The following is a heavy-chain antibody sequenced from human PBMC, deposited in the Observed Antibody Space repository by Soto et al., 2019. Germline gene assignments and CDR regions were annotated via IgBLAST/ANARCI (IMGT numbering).Heavy chain of an antibody. J-gene: IGHJ4*02. CDR3: ARVPSSSGRAHFDY. CDR1: GFTFSSYA. CDR2: ISYDGSNK. V-gene: IGHV3-30-3*01. D-gene: IGHD2-15*01. Sequence: QVQLVESGGGVVQPGRSLRLSCAASGFTFSSYAMHWVRQAPGKGLEWVAVISYDGSNKYYADYVKGRFTISRDNSKNTLYLQMNERRAADTAVYYCARVPSSSGRAHFDYWGQGTLVTVSS.